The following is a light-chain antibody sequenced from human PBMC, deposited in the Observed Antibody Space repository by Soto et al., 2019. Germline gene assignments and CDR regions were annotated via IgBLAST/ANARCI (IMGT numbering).Light chain of an antibody. V-gene: IGLV1-40*01. CDR3: QSYDNGLSLRGVV. Sequence: QSVLTQPPSVSGSPEQRVTISFTGSSSNIGAGYDVHWYQQVPGTAPKVFIYGYTNRTSRVPDRFSGSKSGTSASLAITGLQAEDEADYYCQSYDNGLSLRGVVFRGGTKLTVL. J-gene: IGLJ2*01. CDR1: SSNIGAGYD. CDR2: GYT.